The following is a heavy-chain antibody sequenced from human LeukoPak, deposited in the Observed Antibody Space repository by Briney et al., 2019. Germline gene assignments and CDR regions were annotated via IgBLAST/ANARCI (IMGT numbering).Heavy chain of an antibody. D-gene: IGHD6-13*01. J-gene: IGHJ5*02. CDR2: VNQDGNEK. CDR1: GFTFTTYW. CDR3: ARGQQLVLWFDP. V-gene: IGHV3-7*01. Sequence: GGSLSLSCAASGFTFTTYWMSWVRQAPGKGLEWVATVNQDGNEKYYVDSVKGRFTISRDNTKNSLSLQMNRLRVEDTAVYYCARGQQLVLWFDPWGQGTLVTVSS.